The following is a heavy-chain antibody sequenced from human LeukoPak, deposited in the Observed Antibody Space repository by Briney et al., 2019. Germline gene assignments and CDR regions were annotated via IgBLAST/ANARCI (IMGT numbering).Heavy chain of an antibody. D-gene: IGHD6-19*01. CDR2: ISWNSGSM. CDR1: GFTFSSYA. CDR3: ASWPGGWYGEDS. Sequence: TGGSLRLSCAASGFTFSSYAMSWVRQAPGKGLEWVSGISWNSGSMEYADSVKGRFTISRDNAKNSLYLQMNSLRAEDTAVYYCASWPGGWYGEDSWGQGTLVTVSS. J-gene: IGHJ4*02. V-gene: IGHV3-20*04.